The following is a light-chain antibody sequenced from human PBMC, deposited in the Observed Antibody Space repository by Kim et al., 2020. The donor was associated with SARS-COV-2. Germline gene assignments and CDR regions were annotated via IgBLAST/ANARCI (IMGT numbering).Light chain of an antibody. CDR3: QQYNNWPPIT. Sequence: SPGERATLSCRASQSVSSNLAWYQQKPGQAPRLLIYGASTRATGIPARFSGSGSGTEFTLTISSLQSEDFTVYYCQQYNNWPPITFGQGTRLEIK. V-gene: IGKV3-15*01. CDR2: GAS. CDR1: QSVSSN. J-gene: IGKJ5*01.